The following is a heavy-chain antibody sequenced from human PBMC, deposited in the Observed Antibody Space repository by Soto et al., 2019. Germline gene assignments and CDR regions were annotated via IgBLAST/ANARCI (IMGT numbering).Heavy chain of an antibody. Sequence: PSQTLSLTCAISGDSVSSNSAAWNWTRQSPSRGLEWLGRTYYRSKWYNDYVVSVKSRIIINPDTSKNQFSLQLNSVTPEDTAVYYCARETHYYDSSGYYNDEYYGMDVWGQGTTVTVSS. CDR3: ARETHYYDSSGYYNDEYYGMDV. CDR1: GDSVSSNSAA. V-gene: IGHV6-1*01. CDR2: TYYRSKWYN. D-gene: IGHD3-22*01. J-gene: IGHJ6*02.